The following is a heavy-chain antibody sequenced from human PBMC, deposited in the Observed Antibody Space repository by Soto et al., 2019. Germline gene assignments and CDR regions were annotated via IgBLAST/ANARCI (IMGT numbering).Heavy chain of an antibody. CDR2: IYYSGST. CDR1: GGSVSSGSYY. V-gene: IGHV4-61*01. Sequence: PSETLSLTCTVSGGSVSSGSYYWSWIRQPPGKGLEWIGYIYYSGSTNYNPSLKSRVTISVDTSKNQFSLKLSSVTAADTAVYYCAREVVVVPAAPPLYYYGMDVWGQGTTVT. CDR3: AREVVVVPAAPPLYYYGMDV. J-gene: IGHJ6*02. D-gene: IGHD2-2*01.